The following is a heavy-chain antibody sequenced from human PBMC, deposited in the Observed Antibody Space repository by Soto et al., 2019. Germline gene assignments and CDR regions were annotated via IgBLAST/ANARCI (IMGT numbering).Heavy chain of an antibody. J-gene: IGHJ4*02. CDR1: GGTFSIYT. CDR3: ARGVATTNFDY. V-gene: IGHV1-69*02. Sequence: SVKVSCKASGGTFSIYTISWVRQAPGQGLEWMGRIIPILGIANYAQKFQGRVTITADKSTSTAYMELSSLRSEDTAVYYCARGVATTNFDYWGQGTLVTVSS. CDR2: IIPILGIA. D-gene: IGHD5-12*01.